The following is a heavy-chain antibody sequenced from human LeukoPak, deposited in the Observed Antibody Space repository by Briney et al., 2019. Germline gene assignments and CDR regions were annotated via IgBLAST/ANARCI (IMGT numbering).Heavy chain of an antibody. V-gene: IGHV4-61*01. Sequence: SETLSLTCTVSGGSVSSGSYYWSWIRQPPGKGLEWIGYIYYSGSTNYNPSLKSRVTISVDTSKNQFSLKLSSVAAADTAVYYCARDYYGSGPNWFDPWGQGTLVTVSS. D-gene: IGHD3-10*01. CDR2: IYYSGST. CDR3: ARDYYGSGPNWFDP. CDR1: GGSVSSGSYY. J-gene: IGHJ5*02.